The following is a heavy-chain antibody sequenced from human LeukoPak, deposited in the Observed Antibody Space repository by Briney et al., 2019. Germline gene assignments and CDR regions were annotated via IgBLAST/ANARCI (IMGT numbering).Heavy chain of an antibody. J-gene: IGHJ4*02. D-gene: IGHD2-15*01. CDR3: ARYLADGRSGGDY. CDR1: GGTFSSYA. CDR2: IIPIFGTA. V-gene: IGHV1-69*06. Sequence: SVKVSCKASGGTFSSYAISWVRQAPGQGLEWMGGIIPIFGTANYAQKFQGRVTITADKSTSTAYMELSSLRSEDTASYYCARYLADGRSGGDYWGQGTLVTVSS.